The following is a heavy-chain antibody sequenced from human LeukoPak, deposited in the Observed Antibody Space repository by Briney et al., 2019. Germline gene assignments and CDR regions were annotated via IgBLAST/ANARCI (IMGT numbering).Heavy chain of an antibody. D-gene: IGHD3-16*01. J-gene: IGHJ4*02. CDR3: ARDLFGGQSDY. CDR2: IKQDGSEK. Sequence: PGGSLRLSCAASGFTFSSCWMSWVRQAPGKGLEWVANIKQDGSEKYYVDSVKGRFTISRDNAKNSLYLQMNSLRAEDTAVYYCARDLFGGQSDYWGQGTLVTVSS. V-gene: IGHV3-7*04. CDR1: GFTFSSCW.